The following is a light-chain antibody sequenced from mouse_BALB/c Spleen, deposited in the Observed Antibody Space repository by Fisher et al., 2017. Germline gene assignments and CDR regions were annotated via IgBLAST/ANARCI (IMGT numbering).Light chain of an antibody. J-gene: IGKJ5*01. CDR1: SSVSY. CDR2: DTS. CDR3: QQWSSSPLT. V-gene: IGKV4-59*01. Sequence: IVLTQTPAIMSASPGEKVTMTCSASSSVSYMHWYQQKSGTSPKRWIYDTSKLASGVPARFSGSGSGTSYSLTISSVKAEDAATYYCQQWSSSPLTFGAGTKLELK.